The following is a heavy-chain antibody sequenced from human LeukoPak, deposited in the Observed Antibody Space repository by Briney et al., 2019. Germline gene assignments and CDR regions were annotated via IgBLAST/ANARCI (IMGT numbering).Heavy chain of an antibody. CDR2: IKQDGSEK. J-gene: IGHJ4*02. D-gene: IGHD2-15*01. Sequence: GGSLRCSCSASRFSCSYYGLIWVRQAPEKGLEWVAIIKQDGSEKLYVDSVKGRFTISRDNAKNTLYLQMNSLRAEDTAVYCCAGGAGWTIDYWGPGTLVTVSS. CDR3: AGGAGWTIDY. V-gene: IGHV3-7*01. CDR1: RFSCSYYG.